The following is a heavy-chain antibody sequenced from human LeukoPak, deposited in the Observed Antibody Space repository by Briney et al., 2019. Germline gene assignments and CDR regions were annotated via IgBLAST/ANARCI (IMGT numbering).Heavy chain of an antibody. Sequence: SVKVSCKASGGTFSSYDISWVLQAPGQGLEWMGRIIPIFGTANYAQKFQGRVTITTDESTSTAYMELSSLRSEDTAVYYCARDGSSGSFDYWGQGTLVTVSS. D-gene: IGHD6-19*01. CDR3: ARDGSSGSFDY. V-gene: IGHV1-69*05. CDR2: IIPIFGTA. J-gene: IGHJ4*02. CDR1: GGTFSSYD.